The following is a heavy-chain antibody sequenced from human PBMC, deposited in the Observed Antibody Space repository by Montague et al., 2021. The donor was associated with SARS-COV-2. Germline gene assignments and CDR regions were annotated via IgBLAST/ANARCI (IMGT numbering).Heavy chain of an antibody. Sequence: SETLSLTCSVSGFSISSGFYWAWIRQSPGNGPEWIGTVYHSGYTHYNPXXKGRVTVSIDTSKNQFSLTVTSVTAADTAVYFCARRGYTGSDYFDYWGQGALVTVSS. D-gene: IGHD5-12*01. J-gene: IGHJ4*02. CDR3: ARRGYTGSDYFDY. CDR2: VYHSGYT. V-gene: IGHV4-38-2*01. CDR1: GFSISSGFY.